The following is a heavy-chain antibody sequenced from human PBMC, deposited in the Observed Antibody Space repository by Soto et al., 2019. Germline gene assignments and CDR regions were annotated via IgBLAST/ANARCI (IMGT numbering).Heavy chain of an antibody. CDR3: ARSWSGEGWFDP. J-gene: IGHJ5*02. CDR1: GGSISSYY. CDR2: IYYSGST. V-gene: IGHV4-59*01. Sequence: KSSETLSLTCTVSGGSISSYYWSWIRQPPGKGLEWIGYIYYSGSTNYNPSLKSRVTISVDTSKNQFSLKLSSVTAADTAVYYCARSWSGEGWFDPWGQGTLVTVSS. D-gene: IGHD3-3*01.